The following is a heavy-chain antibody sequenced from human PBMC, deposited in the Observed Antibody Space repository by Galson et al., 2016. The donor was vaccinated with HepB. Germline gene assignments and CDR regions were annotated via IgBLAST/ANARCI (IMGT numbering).Heavy chain of an antibody. J-gene: IGHJ5*01. D-gene: IGHD3-10*01. CDR2: VFYRGST. Sequence: ETLSLTCTVTGGSNNSDYWSWIRRPPGRGLEWIGYVFYRGSTDYNPSLESRVTISVDTSKSQISLNLNYVTTADTAVYYCARVHYDYGSPSCIDSWGRGILVTVS. CDR3: ARVHYDYGSPSCIDS. V-gene: IGHV4-59*01. CDR1: GGSNNSDY.